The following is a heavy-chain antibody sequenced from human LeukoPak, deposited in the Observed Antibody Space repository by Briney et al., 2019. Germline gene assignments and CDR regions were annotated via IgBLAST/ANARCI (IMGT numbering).Heavy chain of an antibody. CDR2: IKQDGSEK. CDR1: GFTFSSYW. CDR3: ARDYYDSSDYLDY. D-gene: IGHD3-22*01. V-gene: IGHV3-7*01. Sequence: PGGSLRLSCAASGFTFSSYWMSWVRQAPGKGLEWVANIKQDGSEKYYVDSVKGRFTISRDNAKNSLYLQMNSLRAEDTAVYYCARDYYDSSDYLDYWGQGTLVTVSS. J-gene: IGHJ4*02.